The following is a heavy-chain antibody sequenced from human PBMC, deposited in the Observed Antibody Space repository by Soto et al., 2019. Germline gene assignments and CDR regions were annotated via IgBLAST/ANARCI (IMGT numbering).Heavy chain of an antibody. CDR3: VAELDFGKLSVV. CDR1: GDTFKNSV. J-gene: IGHJ6*02. Sequence: QVQLVQSGVEVKKPGSSVRVSCTASGDTFKNSVISWVRQAPGQGLEWMGGTIPLFGTTDYAQKFQGRLTITTDESTTTAYMEVSRLTSEATAVYYCVAELDFGKLSVVWGQGTTVIVSS. CDR2: TIPLFGTT. V-gene: IGHV1-69*01. D-gene: IGHD3-10*01.